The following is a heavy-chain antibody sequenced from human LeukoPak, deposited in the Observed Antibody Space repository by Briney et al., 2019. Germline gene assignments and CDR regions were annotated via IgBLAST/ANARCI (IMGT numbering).Heavy chain of an antibody. D-gene: IGHD5-18*01. CDR3: AAGAMAFIDY. J-gene: IGHJ4*02. V-gene: IGHV3-21*01. Sequence: GGSLRLSCAASGFTFSSYAMGWVRQAPGKGLEWVSAISGSSSYIYYADSVKGRFTISRDNAKNSLYLQMNSLRAEDTAVYYCAAGAMAFIDYWGQGTLVTASS. CDR1: GFTFSSYA. CDR2: ISGSSSYI.